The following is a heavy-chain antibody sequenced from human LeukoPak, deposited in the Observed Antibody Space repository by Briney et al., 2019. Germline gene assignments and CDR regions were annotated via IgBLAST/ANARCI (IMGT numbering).Heavy chain of an antibody. V-gene: IGHV3-53*05. D-gene: IGHD3-16*01. CDR1: GFTVSSNY. Sequence: GGSLRLSCAASGFTVSSNYMSWVRQAPGKGLEWVSVIYSGGSTYYADSVKGRFTISRDNSENTLHLDMYNLRHDDTAIYYCARGIHFRDVWHVREWGQGTLLTVSS. CDR2: IYSGGST. J-gene: IGHJ4*02. CDR3: ARGIHFRDVWHVRE.